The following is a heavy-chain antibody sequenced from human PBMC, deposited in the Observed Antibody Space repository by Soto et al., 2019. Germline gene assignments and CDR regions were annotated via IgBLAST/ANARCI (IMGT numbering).Heavy chain of an antibody. CDR2: ISAYNGNT. J-gene: IGHJ6*02. CDR3: ASDHHNYYCCGMDV. V-gene: IGHV1-18*01. CDR1: GYTFTSYG. Sequence: QVQLVQSGAAVKKPGASVKVSCKASGYTFTSYGFSWVRQAPGQGLEWMGWISAYNGNTNYAQKLQGRVTMTTDTSTSTASMELRSLRCDDTAVYYCASDHHNYYCCGMDVFGQGTTVTVCS.